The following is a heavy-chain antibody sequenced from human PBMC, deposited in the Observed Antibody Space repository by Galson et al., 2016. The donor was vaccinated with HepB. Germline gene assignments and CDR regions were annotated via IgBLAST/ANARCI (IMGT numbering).Heavy chain of an antibody. CDR1: GGYFNDFS. CDR2: IIPILGVT. V-gene: IGHV1-69*02. Sequence: SVKVSCKASGGYFNDFSFNWVRQAPGQGLEWMGRIIPILGVTNYAQSFQGRLSITADRSTDSAYMELSSLRSDDTAVYFCAKGTFAALRYRGVDAWAKGTTVTVST. CDR3: AKGTFAALRYRGVDA. D-gene: IGHD2-15*01. J-gene: IGHJ6*04.